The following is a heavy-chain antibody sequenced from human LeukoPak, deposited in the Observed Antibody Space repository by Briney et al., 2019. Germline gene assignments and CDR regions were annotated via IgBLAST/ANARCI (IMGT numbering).Heavy chain of an antibody. V-gene: IGHV1-46*01. CDR1: GYTFTSYY. CDR3: ARVGGAHYYMDV. Sequence: ASVKVSCKVSGYTFTSYYMHWVRQAPGQGREWMGIINPSGGSTSYAQKFQGRVTMTRDTSTSTVYMELSSLRSEDTAVYYCARVGGAHYYMDVWGKGTTVTVSS. CDR2: INPSGGST. J-gene: IGHJ6*03. D-gene: IGHD3-16*01.